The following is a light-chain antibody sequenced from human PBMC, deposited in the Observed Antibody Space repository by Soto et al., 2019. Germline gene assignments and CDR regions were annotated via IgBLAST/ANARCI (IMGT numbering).Light chain of an antibody. J-gene: IGKJ1*01. Sequence: DIQMTQSPSSLSASVVDRVTITCPASQGISSYLAWYQQKPGKVPTLLIYAASSLQSGVPSRFSGSGSATEFTPTITSLQPQDFATYYCQQSGDTPPWTFGQGTKVDI. CDR1: QGISSY. CDR3: QQSGDTPPWT. CDR2: AAS. V-gene: IGKV1-39*01.